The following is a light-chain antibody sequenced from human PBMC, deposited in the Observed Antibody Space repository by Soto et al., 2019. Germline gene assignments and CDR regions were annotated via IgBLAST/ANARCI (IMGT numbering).Light chain of an antibody. Sequence: DIVMTQSPDSLAVSLGERATINCKSSQSLLYTSNNKNYLAWYQQKPGQPPKLLIYWASTRESGVPDRFSGSGSGTDFTLTISCLQAEDVAVFYCQQYYNTPYTFGQGTKLEIK. CDR2: WAS. CDR3: QQYYNTPYT. J-gene: IGKJ2*01. CDR1: QSLLYTSNNKNY. V-gene: IGKV4-1*01.